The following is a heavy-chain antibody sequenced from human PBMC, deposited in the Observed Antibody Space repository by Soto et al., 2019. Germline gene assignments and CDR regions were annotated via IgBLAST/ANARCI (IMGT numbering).Heavy chain of an antibody. Sequence: GGSLRLSCAASGFTFSNYAMTWVRQAPGKGLEWVSVITGSGGGTYFVDSVKGRFTISRDNSKNTVYLQMNSLRSDDTAVYYCARRCVDIGLRSTKMVLASYFDYWGQGTLVTVSS. D-gene: IGHD5-12*01. V-gene: IGHV3-23*01. J-gene: IGHJ4*02. CDR2: ITGSGGGT. CDR1: GFTFSNYA. CDR3: ARRCVDIGLRSTKMVLASYFDY.